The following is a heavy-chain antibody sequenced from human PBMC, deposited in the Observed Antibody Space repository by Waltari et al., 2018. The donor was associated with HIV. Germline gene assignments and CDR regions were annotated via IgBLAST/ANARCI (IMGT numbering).Heavy chain of an antibody. CDR2: INAGNGNT. J-gene: IGHJ6*03. D-gene: IGHD1-1*01. CDR1: GYTFTSYA. CDR3: ARDRPNVERYYYYYMDV. V-gene: IGHV1-3*01. Sequence: QVQLVQSGAEVKKPGASVKVSCKASGYTFTSYAMHWVRQAPGQRLEWMGWINAGNGNTKYSQKFQGRVTITRDTSASTAYMELSSLRSEDTAVYYCARDRPNVERYYYYYMDVWGKGTTVTVSS.